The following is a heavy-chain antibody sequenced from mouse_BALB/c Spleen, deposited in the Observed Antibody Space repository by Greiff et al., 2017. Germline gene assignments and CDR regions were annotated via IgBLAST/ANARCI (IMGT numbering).Heavy chain of an antibody. J-gene: IGHJ3*01. CDR2: IWAGGST. D-gene: IGHD1-2*01. V-gene: IGHV2-9*02. CDR1: GFSLTSYG. Sequence: QVQLKESGPGLVAPSQSLSITCTVSGFSLTSYGVHWVRQPPGKGLEWLGVIWAGGSTNYNSALMSRLSISKDNSKSQVFLKMNSLQTDDTAMYYCARDPADRAIRLPSYWGQGTLVTVSA. CDR3: ARDPADRAIRLPSY.